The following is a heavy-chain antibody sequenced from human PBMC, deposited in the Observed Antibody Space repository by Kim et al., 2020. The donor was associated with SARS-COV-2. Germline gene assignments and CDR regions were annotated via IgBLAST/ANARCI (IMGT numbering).Heavy chain of an antibody. CDR1: GFTFSSYT. D-gene: IGHD3-10*01. V-gene: IGHV3-30-3*01. Sequence: GGSLRLSCAASGFTFSSYTIHWVRQAPGKGLEWVAAISYDGSGTYYADSVKGRFTISRDNSKNTLKLQMNSLRTEDTAVYYCARKEGGSRTYDRDNFDYWGQGTLVAVSS. CDR2: ISYDGSGT. CDR3: ARKEGGSRTYDRDNFDY. J-gene: IGHJ4*02.